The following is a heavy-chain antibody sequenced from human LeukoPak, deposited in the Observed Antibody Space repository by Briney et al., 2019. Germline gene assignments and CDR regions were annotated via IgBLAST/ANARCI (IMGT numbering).Heavy chain of an antibody. V-gene: IGHV3-48*03. J-gene: IGHJ6*03. CDR2: ISSSGSTI. CDR1: GFTFSSYE. CDR3: ARGRITMIRGVNIRKGPPEDYYYMDV. Sequence: PGGSLRLSCAASGFTFSSYEMNWVRQAPGKGLEWVSYISSSGSTIYYADSVKGRFTISRDNAKNSLYLQMNSLRAEDTAVYYCARGRITMIRGVNIRKGPPEDYYYMDVWGTGTTVTVSS. D-gene: IGHD3-10*01.